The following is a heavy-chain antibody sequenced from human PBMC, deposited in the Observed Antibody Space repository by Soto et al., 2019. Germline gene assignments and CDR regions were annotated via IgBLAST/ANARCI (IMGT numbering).Heavy chain of an antibody. J-gene: IGHJ6*02. Sequence: LRLSCAASGSTFSSYSMNWVRQAPGKGLEWVSSISSSSSYIYYADSVKGRFTISRDNAKNSLYLQMNSLRAEDTAVYYCARGGNNWNYYYYYGMDVWGQGTTVTVSS. CDR3: ARGGNNWNYYYYYGMDV. CDR1: GSTFSSYS. CDR2: ISSSSSYI. V-gene: IGHV3-21*01. D-gene: IGHD1-20*01.